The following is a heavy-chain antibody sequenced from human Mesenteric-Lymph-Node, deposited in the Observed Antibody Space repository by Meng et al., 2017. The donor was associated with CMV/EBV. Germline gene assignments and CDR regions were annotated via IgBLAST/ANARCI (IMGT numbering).Heavy chain of an antibody. D-gene: IGHD3-22*01. CDR1: GGSFMSYT. CDR2: IIPVMGKV. J-gene: IGHJ6*02. V-gene: IGHV1-69*16. CDR3: TRAHSSSGYLDV. Sequence: SVKVSCKASGGSFMSYTISWVRQAPGQGLEWMGRIIPVMGKVQYAQRFRGRVTITTDESTSTAYMELSSLRSEDTAVYYCTRAHSSSGYLDVWGQGTTVTVSS.